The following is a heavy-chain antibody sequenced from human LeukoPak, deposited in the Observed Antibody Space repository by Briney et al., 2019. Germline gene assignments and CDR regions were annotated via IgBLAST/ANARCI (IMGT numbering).Heavy chain of an antibody. CDR2: IWYDGSNK. V-gene: IGHV3-33*01. J-gene: IGHJ4*02. Sequence: GGSLRLSCAASGFTFSSYGKHWVRQAPGKGPEWVAVIWYDGSNKYYADSVKGRFTISRDNSKNTLYLQMNSLRAEDTAVYYCARDLFAGLDYWGQGTLVTVSS. CDR1: GFTFSSYG. CDR3: ARDLFAGLDY. D-gene: IGHD2-21*01.